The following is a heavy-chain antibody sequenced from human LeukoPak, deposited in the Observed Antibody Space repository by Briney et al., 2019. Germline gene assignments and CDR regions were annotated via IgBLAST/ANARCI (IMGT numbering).Heavy chain of an antibody. CDR2: IHYSGST. V-gene: IGHV4-59*02. CDR3: AREEYESGAFDI. CDR1: GGSVSSYY. Sequence: SETLSLTCTVFGGSVSSYYWSWIRQPPEKGLEWIGNIHYSGSTNYNPSLKSRVAISVDTSNNRFSLKLSSVTAADTAVYYCAREEYESGAFDIWGQGTMVTVSS. D-gene: IGHD3-22*01. J-gene: IGHJ3*02.